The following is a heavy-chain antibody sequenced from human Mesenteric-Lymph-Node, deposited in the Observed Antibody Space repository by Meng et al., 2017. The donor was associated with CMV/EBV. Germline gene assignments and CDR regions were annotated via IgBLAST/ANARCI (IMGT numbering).Heavy chain of an antibody. CDR1: GFIISNYE. CDR2: ISSSGTAV. CDR3: ARLRFTDWFDP. Sequence: GGSLRLSCAASGFIISNYEMNWVRQTPVKGLEWVSYISSSGTAVYYADSVKGRFTISRDSARNSLYLQMNNLRAEDTAVYYCARLRFTDWFDPWGQGTLVTVSS. V-gene: IGHV3-48*03. D-gene: IGHD4-17*01. J-gene: IGHJ5*02.